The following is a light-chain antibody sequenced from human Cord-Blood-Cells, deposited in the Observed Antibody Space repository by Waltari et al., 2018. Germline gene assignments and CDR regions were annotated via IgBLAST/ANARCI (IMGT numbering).Light chain of an antibody. CDR1: QSISSY. CDR2: AAS. J-gene: IGKJ2*01. CDR3: QQSYSTPPT. Sequence: DFQMTMSPSSLSASVGARVTITCPASQSISSYLNWYQQKPGKAPKLLIYAASSLQSGVPSRFSGSGSGTDFTLTISSLQPVDFATYYCQQSYSTPPTFGQGTKLEIK. V-gene: IGKV1-39*01.